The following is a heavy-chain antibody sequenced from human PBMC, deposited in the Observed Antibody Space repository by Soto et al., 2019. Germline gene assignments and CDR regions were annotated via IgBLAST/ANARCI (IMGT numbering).Heavy chain of an antibody. CDR1: GGSMNSGGYC. Sequence: QVQLQESGPGLVKPSQTLSLTCTVSGGSMNSGGYCWNWIRQHPGEGLEWIGCISYGGTTSYNPSLXRXXTLSVDTSKNQFSLKLSSVTAADTAVYYCSRGILVWGQGTLITVSS. CDR3: SRGILV. D-gene: IGHD2-15*01. J-gene: IGHJ4*02. V-gene: IGHV4-31*03. CDR2: ISYGGTT.